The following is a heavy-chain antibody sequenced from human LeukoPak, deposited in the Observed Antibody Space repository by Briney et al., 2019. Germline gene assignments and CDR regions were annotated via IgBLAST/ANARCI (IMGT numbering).Heavy chain of an antibody. CDR3: ARFNPYCSGGSCYGDYFDY. J-gene: IGHJ4*02. V-gene: IGHV4-59*01. Sequence: SSETLSLTFTVSGGSISSYYWSWIRQPPGKGLEWIGYIYYSGSTNYNPSLKSRVTISVDTSKNQFSLKLSSVTAADTAVYYCARFNPYCSGGSCYGDYFDYWGQGTLVTVSS. CDR1: GGSISSYY. CDR2: IYYSGST. D-gene: IGHD2-15*01.